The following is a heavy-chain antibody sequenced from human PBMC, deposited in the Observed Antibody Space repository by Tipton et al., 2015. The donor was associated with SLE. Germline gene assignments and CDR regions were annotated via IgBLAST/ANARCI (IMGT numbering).Heavy chain of an antibody. V-gene: IGHV4-31*03. J-gene: IGHJ4*02. CDR2: MSYSGST. Sequence: LRLSCTVSGGSISSDDYYWTWIRQHPGKGLEWIGHMSYSGSTYYNPSLKSRITISVDTSKNHFSLKLSSVTAADTAAYYCARGGVGGYDYFDHWGQGTLVTVSS. CDR3: ARGGVGGYDYFDH. D-gene: IGHD5-12*01. CDR1: GGSISSDDYY.